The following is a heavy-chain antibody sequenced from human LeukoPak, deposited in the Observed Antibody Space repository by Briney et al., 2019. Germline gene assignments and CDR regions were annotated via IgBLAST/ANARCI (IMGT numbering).Heavy chain of an antibody. J-gene: IGHJ6*02. Sequence: AGGSLRLSCAASGFTFSSYAMSWVRQAPGKGLEWVAVIWYDGSNKYYADSVKGRFTISRDNSKNTLYLQMNSLRAEDTAVYYCARAGGSNSLYGMDVWGQGTTVTVSS. CDR3: ARAGGSNSLYGMDV. V-gene: IGHV3-33*08. CDR1: GFTFSSYA. CDR2: IWYDGSNK. D-gene: IGHD6-6*01.